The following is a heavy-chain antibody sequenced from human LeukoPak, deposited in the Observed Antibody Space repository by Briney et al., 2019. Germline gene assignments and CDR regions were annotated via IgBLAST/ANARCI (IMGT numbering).Heavy chain of an antibody. D-gene: IGHD6-6*01. CDR2: IYRGGMT. Sequence: GGSLSLSCAVSGFSVSSNYMTWVRRAPGKGLEWLSVIYRGGMTYYADPVRGRFTFSRDTSKNTLYLEMNSLRVEDTAVYYCASGGLGSSSSTDCCPLDYWGQGTLVTVSS. J-gene: IGHJ4*02. V-gene: IGHV3-53*01. CDR1: GFSVSSNY. CDR3: ASGGLGSSSSTDCCPLDY.